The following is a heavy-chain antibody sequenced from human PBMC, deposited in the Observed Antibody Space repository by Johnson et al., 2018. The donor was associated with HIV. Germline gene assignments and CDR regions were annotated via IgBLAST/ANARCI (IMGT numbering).Heavy chain of an antibody. CDR3: ARDGYSDGDAFDI. Sequence: QVQLVESGGGLVQPGRSLRLSCAASGFTFDDYAMHWVRQAPGKGLEWVAVISYDGSNKYYADSVKGRFTISRDNAKNSLYLQMNSLRAEDTAVYYCARDGYSDGDAFDIWGQGTMVTVSS. CDR1: GFTFDDYA. J-gene: IGHJ3*02. V-gene: IGHV3-30*03. CDR2: ISYDGSNK. D-gene: IGHD5-18*01.